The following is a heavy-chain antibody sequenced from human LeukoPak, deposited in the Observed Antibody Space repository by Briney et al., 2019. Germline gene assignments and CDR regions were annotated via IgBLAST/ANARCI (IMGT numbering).Heavy chain of an antibody. V-gene: IGHV3-33*04. D-gene: IGHD3-10*01. Sequence: GGSLRLSCAASGFRFNFYGMHWVRQAPGKGLEWVAVIWYEDTNRFYADSVKGRFTISRDDSENTVDIQIDGLRADDTAVYYCARDGSGGGWKFLDHWGQGTRVTVSS. J-gene: IGHJ4*02. CDR1: GFRFNFYG. CDR2: IWYEDTNR. CDR3: ARDGSGGGWKFLDH.